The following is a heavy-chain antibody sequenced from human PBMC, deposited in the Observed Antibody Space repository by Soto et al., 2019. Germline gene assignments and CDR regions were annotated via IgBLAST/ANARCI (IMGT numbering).Heavy chain of an antibody. CDR1: GGTFSSYA. V-gene: IGHV1-69*01. Sequence: QVQLVQSGAEVKKPGSSVKVSCKASGGTFSSYAISWVRQAPGQGLEWMGGIIPIFGTANYAQKFQGRVTITADESTSTAYMELSSLRSEDTAVYYCERDRPTQLGEASGNWYFDLWGRGTLVTVSS. J-gene: IGHJ2*01. CDR2: IIPIFGTA. D-gene: IGHD3-16*01. CDR3: ERDRPTQLGEASGNWYFDL.